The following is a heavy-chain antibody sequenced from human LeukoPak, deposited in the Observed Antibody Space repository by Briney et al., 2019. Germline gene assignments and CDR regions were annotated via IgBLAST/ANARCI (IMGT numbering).Heavy chain of an antibody. CDR3: ARLGHDYGGNGGFFDY. Sequence: GESLKISCKGSGYSFTSYWTGWVRQMPGKGLEWMGIIYPGDSDTRYGPSFQGQVTISADKSISTAYLQWSSLKASDTAMYYCARLGHDYGGNGGFFDYWGQGTLVTVSS. CDR2: IYPGDSDT. D-gene: IGHD4-23*01. J-gene: IGHJ4*02. V-gene: IGHV5-51*01. CDR1: GYSFTSYW.